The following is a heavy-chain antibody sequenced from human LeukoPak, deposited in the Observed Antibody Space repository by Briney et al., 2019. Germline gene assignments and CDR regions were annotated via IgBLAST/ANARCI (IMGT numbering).Heavy chain of an antibody. D-gene: IGHD5-18*01. CDR3: AKAPDTYGYMRFDS. CDR1: GFTFISYA. V-gene: IGHV3-23*01. J-gene: IGHJ4*02. CDR2: INGGGDAT. Sequence: GSLRLSCAASGFTFISYAMTWVRQAPGKGLEWVAAINGGGDATNYADSVKGRFTISRDTSQNTLYLQMNSLRAEDTGVYYCAKAPDTYGYMRFDSWGQGTLVTVSS.